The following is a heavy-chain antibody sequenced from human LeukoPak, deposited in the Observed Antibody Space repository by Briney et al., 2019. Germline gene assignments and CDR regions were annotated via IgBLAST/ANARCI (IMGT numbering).Heavy chain of an antibody. CDR1: GFTFSSYA. D-gene: IGHD6-13*01. V-gene: IGHV3-23*01. Sequence: PGGSLRLSCAASGFTFSSYAMSWVRQAPGKGLEWVSAISGSGGSTYYADSVKGRFTISRDNSKNTLYLQMNSLRAEDTAVYYCAKDLGAAAAGRPAGYFQHWGQGTLVTVSS. CDR2: ISGSGGST. CDR3: AKDLGAAAAGRPAGYFQH. J-gene: IGHJ1*01.